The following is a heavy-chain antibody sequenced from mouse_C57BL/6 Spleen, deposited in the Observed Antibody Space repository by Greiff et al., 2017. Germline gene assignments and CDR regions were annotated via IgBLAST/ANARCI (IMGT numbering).Heavy chain of an antibody. CDR3: TTDAKKSPAY. V-gene: IGHV14-4*01. CDR1: GFNIKDDY. CDR2: LDPENGDT. D-gene: IGHD6-1*01. J-gene: IGHJ3*01. Sequence: VQLQQSGAELVRPGASVKLSCTASGFNIKDDYMHWVKQRPEQGLEWIGWLDPENGDTEYASKFQGKATITADTSSNTAYLQLSSLTSEDTAVYYCTTDAKKSPAYWGQGTLVTVSA.